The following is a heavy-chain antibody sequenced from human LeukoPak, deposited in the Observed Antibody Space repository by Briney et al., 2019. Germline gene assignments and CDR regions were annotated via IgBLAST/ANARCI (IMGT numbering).Heavy chain of an antibody. Sequence: GGSLRLSCAASGFSLSNSNMNWVRQAPGKGLEWVSFISSSSSTIYYADSVKGRFTISRDNAKNSLYLQMNNLRDEDTAVYYCARPLGLGGQGTLVTVSS. CDR1: GFSLSNSN. D-gene: IGHD2-21*01. J-gene: IGHJ4*02. CDR3: ARPLGL. V-gene: IGHV3-48*02. CDR2: ISSSSSTI.